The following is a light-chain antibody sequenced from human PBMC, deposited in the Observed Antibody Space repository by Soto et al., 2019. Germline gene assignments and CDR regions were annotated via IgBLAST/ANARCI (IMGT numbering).Light chain of an antibody. CDR3: QQRSDWPWT. J-gene: IGKJ1*01. Sequence: EIVLTQSPATLSLSPGERATLSCRASQSVNNFLAWYQQTPGQAPRLLMYDAANRATGIPGRFSGSGSGTDFTLTISSLEPEDFAVYYCQQRSDWPWTFGQGTKVEIK. CDR2: DAA. CDR1: QSVNNF. V-gene: IGKV3-11*01.